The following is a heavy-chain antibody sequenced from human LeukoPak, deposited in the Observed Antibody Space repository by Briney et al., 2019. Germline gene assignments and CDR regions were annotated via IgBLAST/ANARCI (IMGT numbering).Heavy chain of an antibody. CDR3: ASAASLGYSSGWYYFDY. CDR2: IIPIFGTA. D-gene: IGHD6-19*01. CDR1: GGTFSSYA. V-gene: IGHV1-69*06. J-gene: IGHJ4*02. Sequence: ASVKVSCKASGGTFSSYAIGWVRQAPGQGLEWMGGIIPIFGTANYAQKFQGRVTITADKSTSTAYMELSSLRSEDTAVYYCASAASLGYSSGWYYFDYWGQGTLVTVSS.